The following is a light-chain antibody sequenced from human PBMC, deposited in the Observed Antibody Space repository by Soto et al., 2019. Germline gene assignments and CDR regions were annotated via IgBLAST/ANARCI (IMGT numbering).Light chain of an antibody. CDR3: CSYAGSSTFEV. CDR2: EGS. CDR1: SSDVGSYNL. Sequence: QSVLTQPASVSGSPGQSITISCTGTSSDVGSYNLVSWYQQHPGKAPKLMIYEGSKRPSGVSNRFSGSKSGNTASLTISGLQAEDEAEYYGCSYAGSSTFEVFGGGTKLTVL. V-gene: IGLV2-23*03. J-gene: IGLJ2*01.